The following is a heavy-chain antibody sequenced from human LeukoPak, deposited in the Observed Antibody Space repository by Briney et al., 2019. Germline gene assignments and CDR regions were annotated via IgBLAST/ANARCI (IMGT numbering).Heavy chain of an antibody. J-gene: IGHJ4*02. CDR2: INPNSGGT. Sequence: ASVKVSCKASGYTFTGYYMHWVRQAPRQGLKWMGWINPNSGGTKYAQKFQGRVTMTRDTSISTAYMELSSLTSDDTAVYYCARDLGDTYGSVGDFDYWGQGTLVTVSS. CDR1: GYTFTGYY. D-gene: IGHD3-10*01. CDR3: ARDLGDTYGSVGDFDY. V-gene: IGHV1-2*02.